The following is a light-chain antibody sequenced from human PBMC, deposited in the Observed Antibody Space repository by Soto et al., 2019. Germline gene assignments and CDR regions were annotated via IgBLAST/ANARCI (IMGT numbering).Light chain of an antibody. CDR2: EVS. V-gene: IGLV2-14*01. Sequence: QSALTQPASVSGSPGQSITISCTGTSRDVGYYNYVSWYQQHPGKAPKLMIFEVSNRPSGASIRFSGSKSGNTASLTISGLQAEDEADYYCSSFTRSGTMIFGGGTKVTVL. CDR1: SRDVGYYNY. J-gene: IGLJ2*01. CDR3: SSFTRSGTMI.